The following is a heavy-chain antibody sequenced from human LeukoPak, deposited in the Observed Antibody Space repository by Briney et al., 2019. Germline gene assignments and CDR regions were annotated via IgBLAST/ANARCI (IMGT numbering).Heavy chain of an antibody. D-gene: IGHD3-22*01. J-gene: IGHJ3*02. Sequence: PGGSLRLSCAASVFTFTIFATSWVRQAPGKGLEWVSGISASGGITYYADSVKGRFTISRDNSKNTLYLQMNSLRADDTAVYYCAKGFYDNSASGVFDIWGQGTMVTVSS. CDR2: ISASGGIT. CDR1: VFTFTIFA. CDR3: AKGFYDNSASGVFDI. V-gene: IGHV3-23*01.